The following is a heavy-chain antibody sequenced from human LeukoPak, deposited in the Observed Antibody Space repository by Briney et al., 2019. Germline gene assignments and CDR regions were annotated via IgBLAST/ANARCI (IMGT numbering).Heavy chain of an antibody. V-gene: IGHV1-69*13. J-gene: IGHJ4*02. Sequence: SVKASCKTSGGTFSSYTISWVRQAPGQGLEWMGGIIPIFGTPHYAQKFQDRVTITADASTSTAYMELSSLRSEDTAVYYCARAYMTATRHFDSWGQGTLVTVSS. CDR3: ARAYMTATRHFDS. CDR1: GGTFSSYT. CDR2: IIPIFGTP. D-gene: IGHD2-21*02.